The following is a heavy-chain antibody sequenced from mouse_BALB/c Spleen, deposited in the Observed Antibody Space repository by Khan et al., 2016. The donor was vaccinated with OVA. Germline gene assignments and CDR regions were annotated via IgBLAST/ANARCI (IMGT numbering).Heavy chain of an antibody. CDR3: VKFYYGGVSNWYFDV. J-gene: IGHJ1*01. V-gene: IGHV2-3*01. CDR1: GFSLTSYG. Sequence: QVQLKESGPGLVAPSQSLSITCTVSGFSLTSYGVSWVRQPPGKGLEWLGIILGDGSTNYHSALISRLSISKDYSKSHVFLKLNSLQTDDTATYSCVKFYYGGVSNWYFDVWGAGTTVTVSS. CDR2: ILGDGST. D-gene: IGHD1-1*01.